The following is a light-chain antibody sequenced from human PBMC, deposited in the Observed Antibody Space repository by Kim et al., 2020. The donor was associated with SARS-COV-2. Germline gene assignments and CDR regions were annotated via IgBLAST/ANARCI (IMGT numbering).Light chain of an antibody. CDR3: QQYRTYPLIT. Sequence: AVGDRVTVAGRASQFINNHLAWFQHKPGKAPKSLIYAASSLQSGVPSKFSGSGSGTDFTLTISRLQPEDSAIYYCQQYRTYPLITFGPGTRLEMK. CDR2: AAS. CDR1: QFINNH. V-gene: IGKV1-16*02. J-gene: IGKJ5*01.